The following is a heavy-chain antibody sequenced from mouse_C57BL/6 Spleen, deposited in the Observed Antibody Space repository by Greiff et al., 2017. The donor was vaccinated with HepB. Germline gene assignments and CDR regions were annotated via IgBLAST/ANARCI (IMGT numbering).Heavy chain of an antibody. CDR3: TRGGSSMVFDD. D-gene: IGHD2-10*02. Sequence: EVKLVESGEGLVKPGGSLKLSCAASGFTFSSYAMSWVRQTPEKRLEWVAYISSGGDYIYYAGTVKGRFPISRDNAKNTLYLQMSSLKSEDTAMYYCTRGGSSMVFDDWGKGTTLTVSS. V-gene: IGHV5-9-1*02. J-gene: IGHJ2*01. CDR1: GFTFSSYA. CDR2: ISSGGDYI.